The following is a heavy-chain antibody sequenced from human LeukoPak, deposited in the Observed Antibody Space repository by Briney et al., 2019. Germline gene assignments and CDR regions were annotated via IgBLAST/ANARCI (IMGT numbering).Heavy chain of an antibody. CDR2: IYYSGST. Sequence: SETLSLTCTVSGGSISSSSYYWGWIRQPPGKGLEWIGSIYYSGSTYYNPSLKSRVTISVDTSKNQFSLKLSSVTAADTAVYYCAREGPVSSRFGVVTLYYYYMDVWGKGTTVTVSS. V-gene: IGHV4-39*02. J-gene: IGHJ6*03. CDR1: GGSISSSSYY. D-gene: IGHD3-3*01. CDR3: AREGPVSSRFGVVTLYYYYMDV.